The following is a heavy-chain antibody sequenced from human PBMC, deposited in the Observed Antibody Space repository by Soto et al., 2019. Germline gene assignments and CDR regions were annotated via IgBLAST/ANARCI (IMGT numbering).Heavy chain of an antibody. CDR2: ISGSGGST. CDR3: AKFRTYGDFYYYYMDV. D-gene: IGHD4-17*01. V-gene: IGHV3-23*01. J-gene: IGHJ6*03. CDR1: GFTFSSYA. Sequence: GSLRLSCAASGFTFSSYAMSWVRQAPGKGLEWVSAISGSGGSTYYADSVKGRFTISRDNSKNTLYLQMNSLRAEDTAVYYCAKFRTYGDFYYYYMDVWGKGTTVTVSS.